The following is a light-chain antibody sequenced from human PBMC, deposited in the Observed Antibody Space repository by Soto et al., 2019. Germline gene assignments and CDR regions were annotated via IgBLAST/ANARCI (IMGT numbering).Light chain of an antibody. CDR2: LGS. J-gene: IGKJ5*01. V-gene: IGKV1-5*03. CDR3: MQALQTPIT. Sequence: DIQLTQSPSTLSASVGDRVTITCRASQTISNWLAWYQQRPGKAPRLLIYLGSNRASGVPDRFSGSGSGTDFTLKISGVEAEDVGVYYCMQALQTPITFGQGTRLEIK. CDR1: QTISNW.